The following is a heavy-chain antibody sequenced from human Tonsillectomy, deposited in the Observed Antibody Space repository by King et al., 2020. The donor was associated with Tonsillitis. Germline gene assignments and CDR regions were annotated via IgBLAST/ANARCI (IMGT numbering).Heavy chain of an antibody. CDR2: IKQDGSEK. D-gene: IGHD2-15*01. CDR3: ARAIGMVYCSGGSCYSVYMDV. CDR1: GFTFSSYW. Sequence: VQLVESGGGLVQPGGSLRLSCAASGFTFSSYWMSWVRQAPGKGLEWVANIKQDGSEKYYVDSVKGRFTISRDNAKNSLYLQMNSLRAEDTAVYYCARAIGMVYCSGGSCYSVYMDVWGKGTTVTVSS. V-gene: IGHV3-7*03. J-gene: IGHJ6*03.